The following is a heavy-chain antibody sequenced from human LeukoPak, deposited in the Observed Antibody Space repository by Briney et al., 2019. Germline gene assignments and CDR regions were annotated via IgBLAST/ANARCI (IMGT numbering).Heavy chain of an antibody. Sequence: ASVKVSCKASGYTFTGYYIHWVRQAPGQRLEWVGWINPNSGGTNSAQKFQGRVTMTRDTSTSTDYMELSRLRCDDTAVYYCHVRGVIIGVWLDYWGQGTLVTVSS. V-gene: IGHV1-2*02. D-gene: IGHD3-10*01. CDR3: HVRGVIIGVWLDY. J-gene: IGHJ4*02. CDR1: GYTFTGYY. CDR2: INPNSGGT.